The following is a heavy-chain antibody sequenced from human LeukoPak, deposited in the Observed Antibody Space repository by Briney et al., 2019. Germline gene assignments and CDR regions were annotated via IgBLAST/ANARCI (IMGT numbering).Heavy chain of an antibody. J-gene: IGHJ6*03. CDR3: ARGVEMAPYYYYYYMDV. CDR1: GGSISSGSYC. Sequence: SQTLSLTCTVSGGSISSGSYCWSWIRQPAGKGLEWIGHIHTSGGTNYNPSLKSRVTISVDTSKNQFSLKLSSVTAADTAVYYCARGVEMAPYYYYYYMDVWGKGTTVTISS. V-gene: IGHV4-61*09. CDR2: IHTSGGT. D-gene: IGHD5-24*01.